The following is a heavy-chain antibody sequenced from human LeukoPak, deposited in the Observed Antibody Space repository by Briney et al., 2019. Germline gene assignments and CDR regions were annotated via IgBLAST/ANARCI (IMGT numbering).Heavy chain of an antibody. Sequence: GASVKVSCKASGGTFSSYAISWVRQAPGQGLEWMGGIIPIFGTANYAQKFQGRVTITADKSTSTAYMELSSLRSEDTAVYYCARVAGSGSGKYYFDYWGQGTLVTVSS. CDR1: GGTFSSYA. CDR3: ARVAGSGSGKYYFDY. J-gene: IGHJ4*02. V-gene: IGHV1-69*06. D-gene: IGHD3-10*01. CDR2: IIPIFGTA.